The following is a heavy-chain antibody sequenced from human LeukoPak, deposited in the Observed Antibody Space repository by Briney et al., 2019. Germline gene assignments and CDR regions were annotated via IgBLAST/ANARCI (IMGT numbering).Heavy chain of an antibody. J-gene: IGHJ4*02. Sequence: GWSVSVSRAACGCTFPQYGMHGLGQAAGRGGAGVEGISYNVSDKYYVASVKGRFTISRDTSKNTLYLQMNSLRAEDTAVYYCAKDRSGGYNWNDVLDFWGQGTLVTVSS. CDR2: ISYNVSDK. CDR3: AKDRSGGYNWNDVLDF. D-gene: IGHD1-20*01. CDR1: GCTFPQYG. V-gene: IGHV3-30*18.